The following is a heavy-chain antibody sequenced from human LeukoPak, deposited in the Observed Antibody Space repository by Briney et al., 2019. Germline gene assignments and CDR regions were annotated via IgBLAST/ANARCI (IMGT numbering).Heavy chain of an antibody. J-gene: IGHJ4*02. V-gene: IGHV3-30*03. CDR3: ARDPIAAAGTTGDY. Sequence: PGRSLRLSCAASGFTFSNYGMHWVRQAPGKGLEWVAVISYDGSNKYYADSVKGRFTISRDNSKNTLYLQMNSLRAEDTAVYYCARDPIAAAGTTGDYWGQGTLVTVSS. D-gene: IGHD6-13*01. CDR1: GFTFSNYG. CDR2: ISYDGSNK.